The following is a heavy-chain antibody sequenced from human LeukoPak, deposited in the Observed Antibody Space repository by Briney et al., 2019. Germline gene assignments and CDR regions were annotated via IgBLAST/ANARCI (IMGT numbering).Heavy chain of an antibody. CDR2: INHSGST. CDR1: GGSFSGYY. J-gene: IGHJ4*02. V-gene: IGHV4-34*01. Sequence: PSETLSLTCAVYGGSFSGYYWSWIRQPPGKGMEWIGEINHSGSTNYNPSLKSRVTISVDTSKNQFSLKLSSVTAADTAVYYCARIFPLGGGSGEDSYVLEDYWGQGTLVTVSS. CDR3: ARIFPLGGGSGEDSYVLEDY. D-gene: IGHD3-10*01.